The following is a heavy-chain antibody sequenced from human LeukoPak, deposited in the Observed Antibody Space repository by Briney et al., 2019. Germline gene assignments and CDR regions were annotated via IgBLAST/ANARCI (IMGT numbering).Heavy chain of an antibody. CDR3: AKDRAMTTNYYYYGMDV. J-gene: IGHJ6*02. CDR1: GFTFSSYG. V-gene: IGHV3-33*06. Sequence: GGSLRLSCAASGFTFSSYGMHWVRQAPGKGLEWVAVIWYDGSNKYYADSVKGRFTISRDNSKKTLSLQMNSLRAEDTAVYYCAKDRAMTTNYYYYGMDVWGQGTTVTVSS. CDR2: IWYDGSNK. D-gene: IGHD4-11*01.